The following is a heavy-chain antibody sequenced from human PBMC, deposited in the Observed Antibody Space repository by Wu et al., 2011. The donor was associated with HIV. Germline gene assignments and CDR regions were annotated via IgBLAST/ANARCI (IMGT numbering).Heavy chain of an antibody. CDR2: VDPRTGDT. D-gene: IGHD1-1*01. CDR1: GYRFIGFS. V-gene: IGHV1-2*02. J-gene: IGHJ4*02. Sequence: QVHLLQPGADIGKPGTSMKISCQASGYRFIGFSINWLRRAPGQGLEWVGWVDPRTGDTKFAQKFQGRISMTADTPITTAYLHLNNLKSGDTAVYYCTRSLDLYYFDFWGPGHPGHRLL. CDR3: TRSLDLYYFDF.